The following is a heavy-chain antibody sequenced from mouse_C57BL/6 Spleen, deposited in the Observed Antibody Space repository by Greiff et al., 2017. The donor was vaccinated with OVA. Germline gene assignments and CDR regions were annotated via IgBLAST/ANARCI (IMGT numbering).Heavy chain of an antibody. V-gene: IGHV1-59*01. Sequence: VKLQQPGAELVRPGTSVKLSCKASGYTFTSYWMHWVKQRPGQGLEWIGVIDPSDSYTNYNQKFKGKATLTVDTSSSTAYMQLSSLTSEDSAVYYCARRPQLGHAMDYWGQGTSVTVSS. J-gene: IGHJ4*01. D-gene: IGHD4-1*02. CDR3: ARRPQLGHAMDY. CDR1: GYTFTSYW. CDR2: IDPSDSYT.